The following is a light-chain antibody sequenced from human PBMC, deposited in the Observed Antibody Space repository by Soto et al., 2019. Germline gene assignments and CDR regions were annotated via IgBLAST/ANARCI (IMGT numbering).Light chain of an antibody. CDR2: AAS. CDR3: LQDHIYPWT. CDR1: QDIRNG. V-gene: IGKV1-6*01. J-gene: IGKJ1*01. Sequence: AVQMTQSPSSLSASVGDRVTITCRASQDIRNGLGWYQQKPGKAPELLIYAASSLQSGVPSRFSGSASGTDFSLTSSSLQPEDFATYYCLQDHIYPWTFGRGTKGEI.